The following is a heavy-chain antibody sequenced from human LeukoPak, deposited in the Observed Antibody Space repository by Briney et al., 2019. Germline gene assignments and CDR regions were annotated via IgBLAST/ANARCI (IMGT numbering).Heavy chain of an antibody. D-gene: IGHD4-11*01. J-gene: IGHJ6*02. Sequence: GGSLRLSCAASGFTFRSYAMSWVRPAPGKGVEWVSAIRGSGGSTYYADSVKGRFTISRDNSKNTLYLQMNSVRAEDTAVYYCAKSHLYSSYGNYYYGMDVWGQGTTVTVSS. CDR3: AKSHLYSSYGNYYYGMDV. CDR2: IRGSGGST. V-gene: IGHV3-23*01. CDR1: GFTFRSYA.